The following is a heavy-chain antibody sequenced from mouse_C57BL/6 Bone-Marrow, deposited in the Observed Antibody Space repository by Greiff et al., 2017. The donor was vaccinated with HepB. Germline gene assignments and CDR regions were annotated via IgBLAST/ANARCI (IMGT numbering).Heavy chain of an antibody. CDR3: EKCAYYRYPFAY. CDR1: GYTFTSYW. V-gene: IGHV1-74*01. Sequence: QVQLQQPGAELVQPGASLKVSCKASGYTFTSYWMHWVKQRPGQGLEWIGRIHTSDSDTNSNHKFKGKATLTVDKSSSTAYMQLSSLTSDDSAVYYCEKCAYYRYPFAYWGQGTLVTVSA. CDR2: IHTSDSDT. D-gene: IGHD2-14*01. J-gene: IGHJ3*01.